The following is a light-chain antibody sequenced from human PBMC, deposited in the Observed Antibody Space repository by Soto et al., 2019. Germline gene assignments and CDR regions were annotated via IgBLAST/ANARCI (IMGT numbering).Light chain of an antibody. CDR3: IQSLQSPIT. Sequence: DVVMTQSPLSLPVTPGEPASISCWSSQSLMHSNGYNYLDWYLQKLGQSPQLLIFLGSNRAAGVPDRFSGSGSGTDFTVKLSRVEAEDVGVYYCIQSLQSPITFGQGTRIEFK. J-gene: IGKJ5*01. CDR1: QSLMHSNGYNY. V-gene: IGKV2-28*01. CDR2: LGS.